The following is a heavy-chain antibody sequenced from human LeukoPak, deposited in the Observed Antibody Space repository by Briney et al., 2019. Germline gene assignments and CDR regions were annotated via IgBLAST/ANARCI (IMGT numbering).Heavy chain of an antibody. J-gene: IGHJ4*02. CDR2: IFYSGST. V-gene: IGHV4-39*07. CDR1: GRSSSTSNYY. D-gene: IGHD3-22*01. CDR3: ARDTYYYDSSGYWADY. Sequence: SETLSLTCTVSGRSSSTSNYYWGWVRQPPGKALEWIGNIFYSGSTYYSPSLKSRVTMSLDTSKNQFSLMLTSVTAADTAVYYCARDTYYYDSSGYWADYWGQGTLVTVSS.